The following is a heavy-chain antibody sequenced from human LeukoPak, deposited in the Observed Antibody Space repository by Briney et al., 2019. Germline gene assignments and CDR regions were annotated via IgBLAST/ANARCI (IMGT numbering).Heavy chain of an antibody. CDR3: AKGHSSGSSYYFDY. CDR1: GFTFSSYW. V-gene: IGHV3-74*01. J-gene: IGHJ4*02. D-gene: IGHD1-26*01. Sequence: PGGSLRLSCAASGFTFSSYWMHWVRHAPGKGLVWVSRINSDGSSTSYADSVKGRFTISRDNAKNTLHLQMNSLRAEDTAVYYCAKGHSSGSSYYFDYWGQGTLVTVSS. CDR2: INSDGSST.